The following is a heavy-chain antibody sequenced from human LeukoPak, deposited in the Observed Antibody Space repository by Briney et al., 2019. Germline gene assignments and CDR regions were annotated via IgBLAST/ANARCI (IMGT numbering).Heavy chain of an antibody. CDR1: GFTFSDYY. V-gene: IGHV3-11*04. J-gene: IGHJ4*02. CDR3: AKDRSVDPTYFDY. Sequence: GGSLRLSCAASGFTFSDYYMSWIRQAPGKGLEWVSYISSSDSTIYYADSVKGRFTISRDNSKNTLYLQMNSLRAEDTAVYYCAKDRSVDPTYFDYWGQGTLVTVSS. CDR2: ISSSDSTI. D-gene: IGHD3-9*01.